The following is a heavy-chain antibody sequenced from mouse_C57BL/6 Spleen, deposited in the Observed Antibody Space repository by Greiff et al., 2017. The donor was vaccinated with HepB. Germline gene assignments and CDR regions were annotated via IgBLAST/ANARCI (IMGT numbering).Heavy chain of an antibody. Sequence: EVQLVESGGDLVKPGGSLKLSCAASGFTFSSYGMSWVRQTPDKRLEWVATISSGGSYTYYPDSVKGRFTISRDNAKNTLYLQMSSLKSEDTAMYYCARRGDWDEGYFDVWGTGTTVTVSS. J-gene: IGHJ1*03. CDR3: ARRGDWDEGYFDV. V-gene: IGHV5-6*01. CDR1: GFTFSSYG. D-gene: IGHD4-1*01. CDR2: ISSGGSYT.